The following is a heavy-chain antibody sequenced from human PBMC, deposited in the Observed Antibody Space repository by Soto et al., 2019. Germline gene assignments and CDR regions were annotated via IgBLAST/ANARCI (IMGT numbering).Heavy chain of an antibody. J-gene: IGHJ5*02. CDR2: VYYNENT. V-gene: IGHV4-39*01. CDR1: GGSISSFTYY. CDR3: ARPERYYGSPRLFDP. D-gene: IGHD3-10*01. Sequence: PSETLSLTCSVSGGSISSFTYYWGWIRQPPGKGLEWIGTVYYNENTYYNPSLKSRVTITVDTAKNQFSLNLRSVTAADTAIYFFARPERYYGSPRLFDPWGPGTLVTVSS.